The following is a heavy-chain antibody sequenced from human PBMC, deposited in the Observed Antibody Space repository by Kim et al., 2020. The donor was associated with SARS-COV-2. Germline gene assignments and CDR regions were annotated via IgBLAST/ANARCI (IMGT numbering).Heavy chain of an antibody. J-gene: IGHJ4*02. Sequence: GGSLRLSCAASGFTLSSYSMNWVRQAPGKGLEWVSYISSSSSTIYYADSVKGRFTISRDNAKNSLYLQMNSLRAEDTAVYYCARDGSSYYDSSAPDYWGQGTLVTVSS. V-gene: IGHV3-48*04. CDR2: ISSSSSTI. D-gene: IGHD3-22*01. CDR1: GFTLSSYS. CDR3: ARDGSSYYDSSAPDY.